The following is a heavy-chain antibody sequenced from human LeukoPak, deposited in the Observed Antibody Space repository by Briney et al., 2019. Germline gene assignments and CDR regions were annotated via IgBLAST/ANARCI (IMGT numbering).Heavy chain of an antibody. D-gene: IGHD3-16*01. CDR1: GFTFSSYS. V-gene: IGHV3-21*01. J-gene: IGHJ6*03. CDR3: ARDGGKDYYYYYYMDV. Sequence: GGSLRLSCAASGFTFSSYSMNWVRQAPGKGLEWVSSITSSSYIYYADSVKGRFTISRDNAKNSLYLQMNSLRAEDTAVYYCARDGGKDYYYYYYMDVWGKGTTVTVSS. CDR2: ITSSSYI.